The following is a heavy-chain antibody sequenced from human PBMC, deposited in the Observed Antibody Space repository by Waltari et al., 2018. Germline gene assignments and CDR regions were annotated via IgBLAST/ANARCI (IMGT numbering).Heavy chain of an antibody. Sequence: EVQLVQSGAEVKKPGVTVKISCKVSGYTFTDYYMHWVQQAPGKGLEWMGLVDPEDGETIYAEKFQGRVTMTTDTSTSTAYMELRSLRSDDTAVYYCAREKQQLVGWSYYFDYWGQGTLVTVSS. CDR2: VDPEDGET. V-gene: IGHV1-69-2*01. CDR3: AREKQQLVGWSYYFDY. D-gene: IGHD6-13*01. CDR1: GYTFTDYY. J-gene: IGHJ4*02.